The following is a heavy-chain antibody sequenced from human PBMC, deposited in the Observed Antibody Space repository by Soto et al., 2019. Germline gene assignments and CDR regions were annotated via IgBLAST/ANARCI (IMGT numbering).Heavy chain of an antibody. Sequence: GESLKISCKGSGYNFAGYWIAWSRQMPGKGLEWMGIIYPSDSDTRYRPSFQCQVTISAEKSISSAYLQWSSLRASDTDMYYCARGGVSTRTFDYWGKGTQVTVSS. CDR3: ARGGVSTRTFDY. CDR1: GYNFAGYW. CDR2: IYPSDSDT. D-gene: IGHD3-3*01. V-gene: IGHV5-51*01. J-gene: IGHJ4*02.